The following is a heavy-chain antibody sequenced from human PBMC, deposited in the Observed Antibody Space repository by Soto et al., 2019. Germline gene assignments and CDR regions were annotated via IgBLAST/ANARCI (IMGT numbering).Heavy chain of an antibody. D-gene: IGHD6-19*01. Sequence: GGSLKLSCAASGFTFSSYWMHWVRQAPGKGLVWVSRINSDGSSTSYADSVKGRFTISRDNAKNTLYLQMNSLRAEDTAVYYCASDSQQWPETLDAFDIWGQGTMVTVSS. CDR2: INSDGSST. V-gene: IGHV3-74*01. J-gene: IGHJ3*02. CDR3: ASDSQQWPETLDAFDI. CDR1: GFTFSSYW.